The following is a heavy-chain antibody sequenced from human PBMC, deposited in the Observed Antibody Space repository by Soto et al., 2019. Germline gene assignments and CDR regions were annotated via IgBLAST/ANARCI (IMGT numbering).Heavy chain of an antibody. J-gene: IGHJ4*02. D-gene: IGHD2-15*01. Sequence: ASVKVSCKASGYTFTGYYIHWVRQAPGQGLEWMGGIIPIFGTANYAQKFQGRVTITADKSTSTAYMELSSLRSEDTAVYYCARDREYCSGGSCYSPGGLDYWGQGTLVTVSS. CDR3: ARDREYCSGGSCYSPGGLDY. CDR1: GYTFTGYY. V-gene: IGHV1-69*06. CDR2: IIPIFGTA.